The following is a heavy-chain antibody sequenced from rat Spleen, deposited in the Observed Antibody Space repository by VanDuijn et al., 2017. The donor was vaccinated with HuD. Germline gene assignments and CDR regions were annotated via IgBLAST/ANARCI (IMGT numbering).Heavy chain of an antibody. V-gene: IGHV5-31*01. Sequence: EVQLEESGGGLVQPGRSLNLSCVASGFKFNNYWMTWIRQAPGKGLEWVASITNTGGITYYPDSVKGRFTISRDNARSTLYLQMNRLRSEDTATYYCTTWFAYWGQGTLVTVSS. CDR1: GFKFNNYW. CDR3: TTWFAY. J-gene: IGHJ3*01. CDR2: ITNTGGIT.